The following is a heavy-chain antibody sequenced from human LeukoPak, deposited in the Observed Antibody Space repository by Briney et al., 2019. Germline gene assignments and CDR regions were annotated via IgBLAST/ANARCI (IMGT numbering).Heavy chain of an antibody. CDR3: ARRTPEYTNRWYFDL. CDR1: GYSFSNNW. Sequence: GESLKISCKGSGYSFSNNWIGWVRQMPGRGLEWMGIIYPADSDTRYSPSFQGQVTISADKSINTAFVQWSSLKASDTAIYYCARRTPEYTNRWYFDLWGRGTLVTVSS. D-gene: IGHD6-6*01. V-gene: IGHV5-51*01. CDR2: IYPADSDT. J-gene: IGHJ2*01.